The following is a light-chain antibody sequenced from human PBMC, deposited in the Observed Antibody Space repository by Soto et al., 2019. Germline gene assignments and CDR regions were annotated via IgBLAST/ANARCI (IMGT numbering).Light chain of an antibody. CDR1: QSISNF. V-gene: IGKV1-39*01. CDR2: SAS. CDR3: QQYNNYFWA. J-gene: IGKJ1*01. Sequence: DIQMTQSPSFLSASAGDRVTIFCRASQSISNFLHWYQQNPGKAPKLLIYSASNLESGVPPRFGASGSGTDFTLTISSLQPEDLATYYCQQYNNYFWAFGQGTKVDIK.